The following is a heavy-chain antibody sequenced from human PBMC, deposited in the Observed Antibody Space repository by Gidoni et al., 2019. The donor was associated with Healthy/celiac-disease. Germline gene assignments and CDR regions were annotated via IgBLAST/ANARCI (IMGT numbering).Heavy chain of an antibody. CDR3: VKQIWSGYGMDV. J-gene: IGHJ6*02. D-gene: IGHD3-3*01. Sequence: EVQLVESGGGLVQPGGSLSLSCSAAGSTFSSYAMHWVRQAPGKGLEYVSAISSNGGSTYYADSVKGRFTISRDNSKNTLYLQMSSLRAEDTAVYYCVKQIWSGYGMDVWGQGTTVTVSS. CDR1: GSTFSSYA. V-gene: IGHV3-64D*06. CDR2: ISSNGGST.